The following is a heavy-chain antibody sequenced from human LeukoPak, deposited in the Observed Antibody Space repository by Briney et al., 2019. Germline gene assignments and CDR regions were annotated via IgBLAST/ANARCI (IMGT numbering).Heavy chain of an antibody. V-gene: IGHV3-23*01. D-gene: IGHD5-12*01. Sequence: GGSLRLSCAASGFTFSSYAMNWVRQAPGKGLEWVSVISGSGGSTYYADSVKGRFSISRDNSKNTLYLQVNSLRAEDTAVYYCAKGGTYSGYDPSYFDYWGQGTLVTVSS. CDR3: AKGGTYSGYDPSYFDY. CDR1: GFTFSSYA. J-gene: IGHJ4*02. CDR2: ISGSGGST.